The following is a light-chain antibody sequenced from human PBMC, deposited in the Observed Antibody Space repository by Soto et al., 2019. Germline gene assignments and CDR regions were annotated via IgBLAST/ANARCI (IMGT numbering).Light chain of an antibody. V-gene: IGKV3-20*01. J-gene: IGKJ1*01. CDR3: HQYGSSPT. Sequence: ENVLTQSPGTLSLSPGERATLSCRASQSISSSYLAWYQQKPGQAPRLLIYGVSSRATGIPDRFSGSGSGTDFTLTISRLEPEDFAVYYCHQYGSSPTFGQGTKVDIK. CDR2: GVS. CDR1: QSISSSY.